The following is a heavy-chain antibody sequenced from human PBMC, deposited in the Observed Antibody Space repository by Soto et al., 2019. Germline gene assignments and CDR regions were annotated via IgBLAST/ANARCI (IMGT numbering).Heavy chain of an antibody. CDR1: GYSFDTFG. J-gene: IGHJ2*01. V-gene: IGHV1-18*01. Sequence: QVQVVQSGAEVKKPGASVKVACKASGYSFDTFGMSWVRQAPGQGLEWMGWISIEKGDTNSAQKFQDRVTMTTDTASSTAYMELRSPTSDDTAVYYCARCYCSVGSCFTCWHFDLWGRGTLVTVSS. CDR3: ARCYCSVGSCFTCWHFDL. CDR2: ISIEKGDT. D-gene: IGHD2-15*01.